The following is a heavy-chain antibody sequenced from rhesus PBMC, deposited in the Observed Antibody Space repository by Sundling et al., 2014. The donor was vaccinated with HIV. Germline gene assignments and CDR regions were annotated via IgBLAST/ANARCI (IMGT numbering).Heavy chain of an antibody. CDR1: GDSIRTNF. CDR3: ARDPSGPIRLDS. CDR2: ISGVGGSS. J-gene: IGHJ6*01. D-gene: IGHD2-21*01. V-gene: IGHV4-173*01. Sequence: QVQLQGSGPGLVKPSETLSLTCAVSGDSIRTNFWSWIRQAPGKGLEWIGRISGVGGSSDYNPSLKSRVTISIDRSKNQFSLKVNSVTAADTAVYYCARDPSGPIRLDSWGPGVVVTVSS.